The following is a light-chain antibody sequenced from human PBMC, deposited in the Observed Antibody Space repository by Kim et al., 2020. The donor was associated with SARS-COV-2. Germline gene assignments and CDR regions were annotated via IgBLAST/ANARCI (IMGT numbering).Light chain of an antibody. V-gene: IGKV3-15*01. CDR3: QQYNNWRQFT. Sequence: VSPGESATLSCRASQSVSSNLAWYQQKPGQAPRLLIYGASTRATGIPARFSGSGSGTEFTLTISSLQSEDFAVYYCQQYNNWRQFTFGPGTRWISN. CDR1: QSVSSN. CDR2: GAS. J-gene: IGKJ3*01.